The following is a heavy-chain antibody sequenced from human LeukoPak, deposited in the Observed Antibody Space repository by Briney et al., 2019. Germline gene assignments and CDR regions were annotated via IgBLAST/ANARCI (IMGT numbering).Heavy chain of an antibody. CDR1: SASIISGIYY. Sequence: SETLSLTCSVSSASIISGIYYWGWIRQPPGKGLEWVGSIYYSGNTYYSPSLKSRVTISVDTSRNQFSLQLTSVTAADTAVYYCARQIGVRYYIDSWGQGTLVTVSS. CDR3: ARQIGVRYYIDS. D-gene: IGHD3-22*01. CDR2: IYYSGNT. J-gene: IGHJ4*02. V-gene: IGHV4-39*01.